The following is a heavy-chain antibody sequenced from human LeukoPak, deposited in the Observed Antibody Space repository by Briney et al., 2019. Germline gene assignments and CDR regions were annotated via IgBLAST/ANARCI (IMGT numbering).Heavy chain of an antibody. J-gene: IGHJ5*02. V-gene: IGHV4-34*01. CDR2: INHSGST. D-gene: IGHD1-14*01. CDR3: ARGEPPRWFDP. CDR1: GGSFSGYY. Sequence: SETLSLTCAVYGGSFSGYYWSWIRQPPGKGLEWIGEINHSGSTNYNPSLKSRVTISVDTSKNQFSLKLSSVTAADTAVYYCARGEPPRWFDPWGQGTLVTVSS.